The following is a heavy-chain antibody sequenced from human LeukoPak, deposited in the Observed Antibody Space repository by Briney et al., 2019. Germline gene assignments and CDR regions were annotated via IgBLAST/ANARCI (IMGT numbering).Heavy chain of an antibody. CDR1: GFTFSDYG. Sequence: EGSLRLSCAASGFTFSDYGMDWVRQAPGKGLEWVAFIRYDGSIKYYTDSVKDRFTISRDNAKNSLYLQMNSLRAEDTAVYYCARSGAGSDYWGQGTLVTVSS. V-gene: IGHV3-30*02. CDR3: ARSGAGSDY. J-gene: IGHJ4*02. D-gene: IGHD1-14*01. CDR2: IRYDGSIK.